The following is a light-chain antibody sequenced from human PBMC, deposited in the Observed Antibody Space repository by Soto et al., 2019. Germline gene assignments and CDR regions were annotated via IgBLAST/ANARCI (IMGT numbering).Light chain of an antibody. J-gene: IGKJ1*01. CDR2: KAS. CDR1: QSIANW. CDR3: QQYDSHSVT. Sequence: DIQMTQSPSTLSASVGESVTITCRASQSIANWLAWCQQKPGKAPKVLTYKASSLESGVPSRFSGSGYGTDFTLTITNLQPDDFATYYCQQYDSHSVTFGQGTAVEIK. V-gene: IGKV1-5*03.